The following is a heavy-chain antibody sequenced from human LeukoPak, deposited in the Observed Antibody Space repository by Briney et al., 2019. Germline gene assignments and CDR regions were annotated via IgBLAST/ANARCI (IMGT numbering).Heavy chain of an antibody. CDR1: EFTFSSYA. D-gene: IGHD3-22*01. J-gene: IGHJ4*02. CDR2: ISDDASQK. Sequence: SGGSLRLSCAASEFTFSSYAMHWVRQALGKGLEWVAIISDDASQKYYADSVKGRFTISRDNAKDTLYLQMNSLRAEDTAVYYCARGLYYYDSSGYSDFDYWGQGTLVTVSS. CDR3: ARGLYYYDSSGYSDFDY. V-gene: IGHV3-30-3*01.